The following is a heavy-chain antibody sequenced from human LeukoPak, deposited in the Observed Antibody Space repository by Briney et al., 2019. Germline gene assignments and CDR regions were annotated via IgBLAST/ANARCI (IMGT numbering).Heavy chain of an antibody. V-gene: IGHV4-39*01. D-gene: IGHD1-14*01. Sequence: SETLSLTCTVSGGSISSSSYYWGWLRQPPGKGLEWIGSIYYSGSTYYNPSLKSRVTISVDTSKNQFSLKLSSVTAADTAVYYCARGPRYKLDYWGQGTLVTVSS. CDR1: GGSISSSSYY. CDR2: IYYSGST. J-gene: IGHJ4*02. CDR3: ARGPRYKLDY.